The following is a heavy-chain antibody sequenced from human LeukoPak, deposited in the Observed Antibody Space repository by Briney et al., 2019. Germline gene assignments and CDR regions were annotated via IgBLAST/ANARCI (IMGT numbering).Heavy chain of an antibody. CDR1: GFAFSSYG. D-gene: IGHD6-13*01. CDR3: ARLEDSSSWYEVYYYYYYYMDV. V-gene: IGHV3-23*01. Sequence: GGSLRLSCAVSGFAFSSYGMSWVRQAPGKGLEWVSSISGSSGSTYYADSVKGRFTISRDNSKNTLYLQMNSLRAEDTAVYYCARLEDSSSWYEVYYYYYYYMDVWGKGTTVTISS. J-gene: IGHJ6*03. CDR2: ISGSSGST.